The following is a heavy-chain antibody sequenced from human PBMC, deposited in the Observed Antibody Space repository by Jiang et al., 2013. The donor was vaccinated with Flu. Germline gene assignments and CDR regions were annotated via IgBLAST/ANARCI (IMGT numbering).Heavy chain of an antibody. Sequence: GAEVKKPGASVKVSCKASGYTFTSYGISWVRQAPGQGLEWMGWISAYNGNTNYAQKLQGRVTMTTDTSTSTAYMELRSLRSDDAAVYYCARVNMVRGVIIYYYGMDVWGQGTTVTVSS. CDR1: GYTFTSYG. J-gene: IGHJ6*02. CDR3: ARVNMVRGVIIYYYGMDV. D-gene: IGHD3-10*01. V-gene: IGHV1-18*01. CDR2: ISAYNGNT.